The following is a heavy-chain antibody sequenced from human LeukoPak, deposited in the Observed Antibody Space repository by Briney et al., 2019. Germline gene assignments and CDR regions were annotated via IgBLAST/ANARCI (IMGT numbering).Heavy chain of an antibody. CDR2: IYHSGST. CDR1: GGSISSGSYY. D-gene: IGHD3-3*01. Sequence: PSQTLSLTCTVSGGSISSGSYYWSWIRQPAGKGLEWIGRIYHSGSTYYNPSLKSRVTISVDTSKDQFSLKLSSVTAADTAVYYCARGNPDGFWSGDASYYYYYMDVWGKGTTVTVSS. V-gene: IGHV4-61*02. CDR3: ARGNPDGFWSGDASYYYYYMDV. J-gene: IGHJ6*03.